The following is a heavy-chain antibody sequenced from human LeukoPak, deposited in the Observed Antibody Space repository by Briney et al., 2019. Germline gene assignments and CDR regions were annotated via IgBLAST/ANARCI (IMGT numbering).Heavy chain of an antibody. D-gene: IGHD6-13*01. Sequence: GSLRLSCAVSGFTFSSYSMNWVRQAPGKGLQWGSFISGSTSYISYADSVKGRFTISRDNAKNSLYLQINSLRAEDTAVNYCAREGTLAAAGPTFFDYWGQGALVTVSS. V-gene: IGHV3-21*01. J-gene: IGHJ4*02. CDR2: ISGSTSYI. CDR1: GFTFSSYS. CDR3: AREGTLAAAGPTFFDY.